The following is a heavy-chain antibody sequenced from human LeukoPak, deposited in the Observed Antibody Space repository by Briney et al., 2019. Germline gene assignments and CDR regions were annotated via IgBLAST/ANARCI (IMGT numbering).Heavy chain of an antibody. D-gene: IGHD4-23*01. V-gene: IGHV1-46*01. CDR2: INPSDGAT. J-gene: IGHJ6*03. Sequence: ASVKVSCKASGYTFTMYYIHWVRQAPGQGLEWMGMINPSDGATTYAQRFQGRVTLTRYRSSTTVYMDMRSPRFVDTAVYFWARERRGGLGGNLGGLFASYYTYYYMDVWGRGTTVTVSS. CDR3: ARERRGGLGGNLGGLFASYYTYYYMDV. CDR1: GYTFTMYY.